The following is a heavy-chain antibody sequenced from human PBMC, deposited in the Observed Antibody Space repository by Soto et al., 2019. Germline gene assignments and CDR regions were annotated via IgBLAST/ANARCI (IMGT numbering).Heavy chain of an antibody. CDR1: GYAFSSYW. Sequence: GESLKISCQGSGYAFSSYWIAWVRQMPGKGLEWMGIIYPGDSDTRYSPSFQGQVTISVDKSISTAYLQWSSLKASDTAMYYCARHMMWFGETDRYFDLWGRGTLVTVSS. V-gene: IGHV5-51*01. D-gene: IGHD3-10*01. J-gene: IGHJ2*01. CDR2: IYPGDSDT. CDR3: ARHMMWFGETDRYFDL.